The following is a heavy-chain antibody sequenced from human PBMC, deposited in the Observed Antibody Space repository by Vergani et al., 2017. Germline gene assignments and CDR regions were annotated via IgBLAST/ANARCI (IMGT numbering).Heavy chain of an antibody. Sequence: QLQLQESGPGLVKPSETLSLTCTVSGGSISSSSYYWGWIRQPPGKGLEWIGSIYYSGSTYYNPSLKSRVTISVDTYKNQCYLKLSSVTAADTAVYYCARAPRTSYYYDSSGFQSHVGAFDIWGQGTMVTVSS. CDR2: IYYSGST. V-gene: IGHV4-39*07. J-gene: IGHJ3*02. CDR1: GGSISSSSYY. D-gene: IGHD3-22*01. CDR3: ARAPRTSYYYDSSGFQSHVGAFDI.